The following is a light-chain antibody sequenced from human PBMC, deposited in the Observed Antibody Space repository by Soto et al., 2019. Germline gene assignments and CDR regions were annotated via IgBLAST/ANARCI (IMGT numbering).Light chain of an antibody. CDR2: AAS. Sequence: DIPLTQSPSFLSAFVGDRVTITCRASQGIGSHLVWYQQKPGKAPNLLIYAASTLQSGVPSRFSGSVSGKVFTLTISSLQPEDFATYYCQQRDSYPIIFGQGTRLEIK. V-gene: IGKV1-9*01. CDR1: QGIGSH. J-gene: IGKJ5*01. CDR3: QQRDSYPII.